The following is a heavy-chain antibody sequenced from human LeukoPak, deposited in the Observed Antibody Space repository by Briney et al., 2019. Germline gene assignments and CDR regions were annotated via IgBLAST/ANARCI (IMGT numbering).Heavy chain of an antibody. Sequence: GESLKISCKGSGYSFTSYWIGWVRQAPGQGLEWMGWINPNSGGTNYAQKFQGRVTITRDTSASTAYMELSSLRSEGMTVYYCARANPRDGYNYIDYWGQGTLVTVSS. D-gene: IGHD5-24*01. V-gene: IGHV1-2*02. CDR3: ARANPRDGYNYIDY. J-gene: IGHJ4*02. CDR2: INPNSGGT. CDR1: GYSFTSYW.